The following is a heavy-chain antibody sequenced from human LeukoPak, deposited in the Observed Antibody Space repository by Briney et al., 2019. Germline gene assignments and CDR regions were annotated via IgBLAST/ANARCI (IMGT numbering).Heavy chain of an antibody. CDR3: ATGPGYCSSTSCYYYYYGMDV. Sequence: GGSLRLSCAASGFTFSSYAMSWVRQAPGKGLEWVSAISGSGGSTYYADSVKGRFTISRDNSKNTLYPQMNSLKAEDKAVYYCATGPGYCSSTSCYYYYYGMDVWGQGTTVTVSS. CDR1: GFTFSSYA. J-gene: IGHJ6*02. CDR2: ISGSGGST. V-gene: IGHV3-23*01. D-gene: IGHD2-2*03.